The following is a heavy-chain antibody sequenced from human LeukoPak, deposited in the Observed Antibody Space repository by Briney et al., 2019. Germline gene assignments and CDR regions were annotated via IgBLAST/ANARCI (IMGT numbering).Heavy chain of an antibody. V-gene: IGHV3-74*01. CDR1: GFTFSSYW. CDR3: AKQLGYCSDGSCYFPY. J-gene: IGHJ4*02. D-gene: IGHD2-15*01. Sequence: PGGSLRLSCAASGFTFSSYWMHWVRQAPGKGLVWVSRINSDGSSTNYADSVKGRFTISRDNAKNTLYLQMNSLRAEDTAVYYCAKQLGYCSDGSCYFPYWGQGTLVTVSS. CDR2: INSDGSST.